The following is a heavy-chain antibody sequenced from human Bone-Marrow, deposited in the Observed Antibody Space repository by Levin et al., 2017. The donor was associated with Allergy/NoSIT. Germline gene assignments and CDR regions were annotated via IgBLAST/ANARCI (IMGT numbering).Heavy chain of an antibody. Sequence: LSLTCVASGFTFSHHGIHWVRQAPGKGLEWVALVWSHGTSKYYADSVRGRFTISRDNSKNTVYLQMDSLRAEDTAMYYCAKDVRSGSMDVWGQGTTVTVSS. D-gene: IGHD3-10*01. V-gene: IGHV3-33*06. CDR2: VWSHGTSK. CDR3: AKDVRSGSMDV. J-gene: IGHJ6*02. CDR1: GFTFSHHG.